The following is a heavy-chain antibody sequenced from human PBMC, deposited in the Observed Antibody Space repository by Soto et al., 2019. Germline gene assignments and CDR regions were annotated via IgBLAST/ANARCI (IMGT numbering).Heavy chain of an antibody. CDR3: ARSPRVATITLFDY. CDR1: GGTFSSYA. D-gene: IGHD5-12*01. Sequence: GASVKVSCKASGGTFSSYAISWVRQAPGQGLEWMGGIIPIFGTANYAQKFQGRVTITADESTSTAYMELSSLRSEDTAVYYCARSPRVATITLFDYWGQGTLVTVSS. J-gene: IGHJ4*02. V-gene: IGHV1-69*13. CDR2: IIPIFGTA.